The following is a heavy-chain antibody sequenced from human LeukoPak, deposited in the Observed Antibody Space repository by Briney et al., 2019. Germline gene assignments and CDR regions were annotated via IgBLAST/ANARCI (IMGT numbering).Heavy chain of an antibody. CDR3: ARDSPPEYRSGYVDY. D-gene: IGHD2-15*01. CDR1: GYSISSGYY. V-gene: IGHV4-38-2*02. J-gene: IGHJ4*02. Sequence: SETLSLTCTVSGYSISSGYYWGWIRQPPGKGLEWIGSIYHSGSTYYNPSLKSRVTISVDTSKNQFSLKLSSVTAADTAVYYCARDSPPEYRSGYVDYWGQGTLVTVSS. CDR2: IYHSGST.